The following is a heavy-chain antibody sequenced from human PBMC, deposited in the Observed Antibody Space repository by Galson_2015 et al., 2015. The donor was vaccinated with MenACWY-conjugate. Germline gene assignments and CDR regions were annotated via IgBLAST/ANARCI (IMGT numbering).Heavy chain of an antibody. CDR2: INQDGSEA. CDR3: ARERWVRGVFFDQ. J-gene: IGHJ4*02. V-gene: IGHV3-7*01. Sequence: SLRLSCAASGFTFSNFWMSWVRQAPGKGLEWVGSINQDGSEANLVDSVKGRVTITIDNAEYTIFMEMNSLRSEDTDVYYCARERWVRGVFFDQWGQGTLVTVSS. CDR1: GFTFSNFW. D-gene: IGHD3-10*01.